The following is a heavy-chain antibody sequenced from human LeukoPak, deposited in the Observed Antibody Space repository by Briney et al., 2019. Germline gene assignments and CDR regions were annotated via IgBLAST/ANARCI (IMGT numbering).Heavy chain of an antibody. CDR3: AKGDPDFWSGLYYFDY. Sequence: GASLRLSCAASGFTFSSYAMSWVRQAPGKGLEWVSAISGSGGSTYYADSVKGRFTISRDNSKNTLYPQMNSLRAEDTAVYYCAKGDPDFWSGLYYFDYWGQGTLVTVSS. D-gene: IGHD3-3*01. V-gene: IGHV3-23*01. CDR2: ISGSGGST. J-gene: IGHJ4*02. CDR1: GFTFSSYA.